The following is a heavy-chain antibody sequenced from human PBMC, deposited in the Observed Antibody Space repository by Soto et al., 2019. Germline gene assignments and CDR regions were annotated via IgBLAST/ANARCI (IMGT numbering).Heavy chain of an antibody. CDR2: IYYSGST. Sequence: SETLSLTCTVSGGSISSSSYYWGWIRQPPGKGLEWIGSIYYSGSTYYNPSLKSRVTISVDTSKNQFSLKLSSVTAADTAVYYCARRGRGLYYYYGMDVWGQGTTVTSP. CDR3: ARRGRGLYYYYGMDV. V-gene: IGHV4-39*01. D-gene: IGHD3-16*01. CDR1: GGSISSSSYY. J-gene: IGHJ6*02.